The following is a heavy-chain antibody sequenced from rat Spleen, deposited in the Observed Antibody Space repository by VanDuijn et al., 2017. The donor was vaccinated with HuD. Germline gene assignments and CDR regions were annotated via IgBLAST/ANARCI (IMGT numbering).Heavy chain of an antibody. CDR3: ARHAAEGMHVMDA. D-gene: IGHD1-11*01. Sequence: EVQLVESGGGLVQPGRSLKLSCTASGFTFTNYDMAWVRQAPTKGLEWIASISTGGGNTYYRDSVKGRFTISRDNAKNTLYLQMDSLRSEDTATYYCARHAAEGMHVMDAWGQGASVTVSS. CDR2: ISTGGGNT. V-gene: IGHV5S13*01. J-gene: IGHJ4*01. CDR1: GFTFTNYD.